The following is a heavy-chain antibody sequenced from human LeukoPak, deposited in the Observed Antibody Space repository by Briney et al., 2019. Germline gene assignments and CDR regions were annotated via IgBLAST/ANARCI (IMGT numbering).Heavy chain of an antibody. CDR3: AKAASSSWPSYQYGMDV. J-gene: IGHJ6*02. Sequence: GGSLRLSCAASGFTFSSYAMSWVRQAPGKGLEWVSAISGSGGSTYYADSVKGRFTISRDNSKNTLYLQMNSLRAEDTAVYYCAKAASSSWPSYQYGMDVWGQGTTVTVSS. D-gene: IGHD6-13*01. CDR1: GFTFSSYA. V-gene: IGHV3-23*01. CDR2: ISGSGGST.